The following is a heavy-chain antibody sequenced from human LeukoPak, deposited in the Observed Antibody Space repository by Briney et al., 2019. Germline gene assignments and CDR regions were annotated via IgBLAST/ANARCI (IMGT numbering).Heavy chain of an antibody. CDR1: GFTFSSHG. CDR3: AKSPSIVVVTRTDYYFDY. Sequence: PGGSLRLSCAASGFTFSSHGMSWVRQAPGKGLEWVSTISGSGDNTYYADSVKGRFTISRDNSKNTLYLQMNSLRAEDTAVYYCAKSPSIVVVTRTDYYFDYWGQGTLVTVSS. J-gene: IGHJ4*02. CDR2: ISGSGDNT. V-gene: IGHV3-23*01. D-gene: IGHD3-22*01.